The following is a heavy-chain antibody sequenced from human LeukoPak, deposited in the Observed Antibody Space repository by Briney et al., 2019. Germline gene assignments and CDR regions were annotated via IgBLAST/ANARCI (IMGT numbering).Heavy chain of an antibody. Sequence: PGGSLRLSCATSRFTFISYAMSWVRQAPGKGLEWVSSISGSGGGTYYAESVKGRFTISIDNSKNTLYLQMNSLRAEDTAVYYCARDLYYHDSSGSYYYFDCWGQGRLAAVSP. D-gene: IGHD3-22*01. CDR1: RFTFISYA. V-gene: IGHV3-23*01. CDR3: ARDLYYHDSSGSYYYFDC. CDR2: ISGSGGGT. J-gene: IGHJ4*02.